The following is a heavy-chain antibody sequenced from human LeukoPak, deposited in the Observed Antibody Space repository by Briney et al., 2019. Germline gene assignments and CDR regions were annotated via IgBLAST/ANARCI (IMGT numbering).Heavy chain of an antibody. CDR2: ISGSDGST. D-gene: IGHD2-2*01. J-gene: IGHJ4*02. V-gene: IGHV3-23*01. CDR1: GFTFNKYA. CDR3: AKLSSSSCYASEDY. Sequence: GGSLRLSCAASGFTFNKYAMSWVRQAPGKGLQWISVISGSDGSTYYADSVKGRLTISRDNSKNTLYLQMNSLRVEDTAVYYCAKLSSSSCYASEDYWGQGTLVTVSS.